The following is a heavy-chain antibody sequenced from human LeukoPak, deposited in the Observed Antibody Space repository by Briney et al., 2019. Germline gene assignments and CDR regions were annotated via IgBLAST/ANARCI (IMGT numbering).Heavy chain of an antibody. D-gene: IGHD6-19*01. Sequence: PSETLSLTCIVSGGSISTYYWSWIRQPAGKGLEWIGRTYTSGSTNYNPSLKSRVTMSVDTSRNQFSLKLTSVTAADTAVYYCARETSSGWYRAFDIWGQGTMVTVSS. V-gene: IGHV4-4*07. CDR1: GGSISTYY. CDR2: TYTSGST. CDR3: ARETSSGWYRAFDI. J-gene: IGHJ3*02.